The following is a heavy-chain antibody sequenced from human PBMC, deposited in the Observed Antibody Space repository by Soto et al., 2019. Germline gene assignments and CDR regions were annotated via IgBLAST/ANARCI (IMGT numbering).Heavy chain of an antibody. J-gene: IGHJ4*02. CDR1: GGTFSSYT. V-gene: IGHV1-69*08. Sequence: QVQLVQSGAEVKKPGSSVKVSCKASGGTFSSYTISWVRQAPGQGLEWMGRIIPILGIANYAQKFQGRVTITADKSASTAYMEVSSLRSEDTAVYYCAREGRGVTPTGYWGQGTLVTVSS. CDR3: AREGRGVTPTGY. D-gene: IGHD1-1*01. CDR2: IIPILGIA.